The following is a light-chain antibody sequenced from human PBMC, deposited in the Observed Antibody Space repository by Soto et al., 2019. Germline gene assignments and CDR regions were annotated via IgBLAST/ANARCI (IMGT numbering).Light chain of an antibody. CDR2: DAS. CDR1: QSISSW. CDR3: QQYNSYSS. Sequence: DIQLPQSPSFLSASVGARVTSTCRASQSISSWLAWYPQKPGKAPKLLIYDASSLESGVPSRFSGSGSGTEFTLTISSLQPDEFATDDCQQYNSYSSFGQGTKVDIK. V-gene: IGKV1-5*01. J-gene: IGKJ1*01.